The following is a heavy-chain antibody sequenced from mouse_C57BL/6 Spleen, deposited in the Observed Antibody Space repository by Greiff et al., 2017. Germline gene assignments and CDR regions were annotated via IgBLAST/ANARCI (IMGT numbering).Heavy chain of an antibody. CDR1: GYTFTSYW. V-gene: IGHV1-50*01. J-gene: IGHJ4*01. CDR3: ARGLRGYMDY. D-gene: IGHD2-4*01. Sequence: QVQLQQPGAELVKPGASVKLSCKASGYTFTSYWMQWVKQRPGQGLEWIGEIDPSDSYTNYNQKFKGKATLTVDTSSSTAYMQLSSLTSEDSAVYYCARGLRGYMDYWGQGTSVTVSS. CDR2: IDPSDSYT.